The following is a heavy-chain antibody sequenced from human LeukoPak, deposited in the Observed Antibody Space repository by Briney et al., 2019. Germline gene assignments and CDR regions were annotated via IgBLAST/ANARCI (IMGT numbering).Heavy chain of an antibody. D-gene: IGHD3-22*01. CDR3: ARDLGYDSSGYLVRGAFDI. CDR1: GGSISSYY. Sequence: SETLSLTRTVSGGSISSYYWSWIRQPPGKGLEWIGYIYYSGSTNYNPSLKSRVTISVDTSKNQFSLKLSSVTAADTAVYYCARDLGYDSSGYLVRGAFDIWGQGTMVTVSS. CDR2: IYYSGST. V-gene: IGHV4-59*01. J-gene: IGHJ3*02.